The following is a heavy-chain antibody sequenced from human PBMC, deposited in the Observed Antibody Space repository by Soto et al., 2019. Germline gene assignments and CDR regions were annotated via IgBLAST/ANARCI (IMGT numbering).Heavy chain of an antibody. Sequence: EAQLVESGGGLVQPDRSLRLSCAASGFTFDDYAMHWVRQAPGKGLEWVSGISWNGGSKGYADSVKGRFTISRDNSKKSLYIQINSLRGEDTALYYCAKGGYSYGDFYYGMDVWGQGTMVTVSS. J-gene: IGHJ6*02. CDR3: AKGGYSYGDFYYGMDV. V-gene: IGHV3-9*01. CDR1: GFTFDDYA. D-gene: IGHD5-18*01. CDR2: ISWNGGSK.